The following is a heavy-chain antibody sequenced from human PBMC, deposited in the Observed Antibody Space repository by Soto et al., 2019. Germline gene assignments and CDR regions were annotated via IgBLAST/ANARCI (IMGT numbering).Heavy chain of an antibody. J-gene: IGHJ5*02. CDR1: GGSISSSTYY. V-gene: IGHV4-39*01. CDR3: ARRSSSSLGSLFDP. Sequence: KTSETLSLTCTVSGGSISSSTYYWDWIRRPPGKGLEWIGAMYYTGNKNYNPSLESRVTMSVDTSKNQFSLKLSSVTPTDTAVYYCARRSSSSLGSLFDPWGRGILVTVSS. D-gene: IGHD6-6*01. CDR2: MYYTGNK.